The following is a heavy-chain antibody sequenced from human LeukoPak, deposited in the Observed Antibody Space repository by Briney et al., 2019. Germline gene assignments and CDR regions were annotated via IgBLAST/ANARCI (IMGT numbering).Heavy chain of an antibody. D-gene: IGHD6-13*01. Sequence: GGSLRLSCAASGFTFSDYYVTWMREAPGKGREGISYISSSGTTIYYAESVKGRFTISRDNAKNSLYLQMNSLRADDTADYYCARRTAAVREGLGYWGQGTLVTVSS. CDR3: ARRTAAVREGLGY. CDR2: ISSSGTTI. J-gene: IGHJ4*02. CDR1: GFTFSDYY. V-gene: IGHV3-11*01.